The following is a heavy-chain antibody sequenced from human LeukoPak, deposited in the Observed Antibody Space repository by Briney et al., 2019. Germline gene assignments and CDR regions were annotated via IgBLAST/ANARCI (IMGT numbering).Heavy chain of an antibody. Sequence: GGSLRLSCAASGFPFSSYAMSWVRYAPGKGLEWVSGIRDTGGSTYYADSAKGRLTISRDNPKNTLYLQMNSLRADDTAIYYCTRESIYCSSSSCYSPYGLGVWGQGTTVTVSS. D-gene: IGHD2-2*02. V-gene: IGHV3-23*01. J-gene: IGHJ6*02. CDR1: GFPFSSYA. CDR3: TRESIYCSSSSCYSPYGLGV. CDR2: IRDTGGST.